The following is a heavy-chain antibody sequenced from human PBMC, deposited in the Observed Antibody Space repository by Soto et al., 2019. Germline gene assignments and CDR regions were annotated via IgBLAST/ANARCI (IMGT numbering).Heavy chain of an antibody. CDR1: GDSITTSGYH. CDR3: VTHATGDPTSCYSGKDV. J-gene: IGHJ6*04. CDR2: IYSSGGS. Sequence: SETLSLTCNLSGDSITTSGYHWDWIRQPPGKWLEWIGCIYSSGGSYYNPSLSSRVTISLDTPKNQIYLKEKSVTAAETAAQYCVTHATGDPTSCYSGKDVWDKGTTVTVSS. V-gene: IGHV4-39*01.